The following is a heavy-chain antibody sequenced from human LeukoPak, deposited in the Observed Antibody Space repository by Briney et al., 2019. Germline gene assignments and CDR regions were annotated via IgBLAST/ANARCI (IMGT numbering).Heavy chain of an antibody. D-gene: IGHD1-26*01. J-gene: IGHJ4*02. Sequence: PGGSLRLSCAASGFTVSSTYMSWVRQAPGKGREWVSAISGSGGSTYYADSVKGRFTISRDNSKNTLYLQMNSLRAEDTAVYYCAKDRRTTERSGLDYWGQGTLVTVSS. V-gene: IGHV3-23*01. CDR1: GFTVSSTY. CDR3: AKDRRTTERSGLDY. CDR2: ISGSGGST.